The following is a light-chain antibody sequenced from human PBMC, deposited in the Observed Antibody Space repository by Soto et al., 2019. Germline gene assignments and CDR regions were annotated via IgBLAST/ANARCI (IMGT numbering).Light chain of an antibody. CDR2: GAS. V-gene: IGKV3-15*01. CDR3: QQYHNWPPIT. Sequence: EIVMTQSPATLSVSPGERATLSCRASQSVSSNLAWYRQKPGQAPRLLIYGASTRATGIPARFSGSGSGTEFTLTISSLQSEDFAVYYCQQYHNWPPITFGQGTRLEVK. J-gene: IGKJ5*01. CDR1: QSVSSN.